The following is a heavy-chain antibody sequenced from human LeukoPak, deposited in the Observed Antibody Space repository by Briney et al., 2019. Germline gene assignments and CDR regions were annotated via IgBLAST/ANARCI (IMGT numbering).Heavy chain of an antibody. CDR2: INPNSGGT. CDR3: ARDTTSPTVTTNNWFDP. J-gene: IGHJ5*02. V-gene: IGHV1-2*02. D-gene: IGHD4-17*01. CDR1: GYTFTGYY. Sequence: ASVKVSCKASGYTFTGYYMHWVRQAPGQGLEWMGWINPNSGGTNYAQKFQGRVTMTRDTSISTAYMELSRLRSDDTAVYYCARDTTSPTVTTNNWFDPWGQGTLVTVSS.